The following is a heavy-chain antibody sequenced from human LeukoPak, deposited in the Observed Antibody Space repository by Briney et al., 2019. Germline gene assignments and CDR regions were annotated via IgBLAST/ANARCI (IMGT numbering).Heavy chain of an antibody. D-gene: IGHD3-10*01. Sequence: SETLSLTCAVYGGSFSDYYWSWIRQPPGKGLEWIGYIYDSGSTYYNPSLKSRVTISPDRSKNQFSLKLTSVTAADTAVYYCARYGGSGTYFFDYWGQGTLVTVSS. J-gene: IGHJ4*02. CDR1: GGSFSDYY. V-gene: IGHV4-30-2*01. CDR2: IYDSGST. CDR3: ARYGGSGTYFFDY.